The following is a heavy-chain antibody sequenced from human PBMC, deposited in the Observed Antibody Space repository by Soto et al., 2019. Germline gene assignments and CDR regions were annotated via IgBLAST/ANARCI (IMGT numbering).Heavy chain of an antibody. CDR1: GGSISSGDYY. CDR2: IYYSGST. J-gene: IGHJ5*02. Sequence: QVQLQESGPGLVKPSQTLSLTCTVSGGSISSGDYYWSWIRQHPGKGLEWIGYIYYSGSTYYNPTLKSRVTISVATSKIQLSLKLSSVTAADTAVYYCARWWSGSRQGFDPWGQGTLVTVSS. V-gene: IGHV4-31*03. CDR3: ARWWSGSRQGFDP. D-gene: IGHD3-3*01.